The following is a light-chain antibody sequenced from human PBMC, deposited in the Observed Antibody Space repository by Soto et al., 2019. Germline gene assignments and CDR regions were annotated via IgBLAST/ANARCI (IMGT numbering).Light chain of an antibody. CDR3: QQYGSSPPWT. CDR2: GAS. J-gene: IGKJ1*01. Sequence: EIVLTQSPGTLSFSPGERATLSCRAGQSVSSSYLAWYQQKPGQAPRLLIYGASSRATGIPDRFSGSGSGTDFTLTISRLEPEDFAVYYCQQYGSSPPWTFGQGTKVDIK. V-gene: IGKV3-20*01. CDR1: QSVSSSY.